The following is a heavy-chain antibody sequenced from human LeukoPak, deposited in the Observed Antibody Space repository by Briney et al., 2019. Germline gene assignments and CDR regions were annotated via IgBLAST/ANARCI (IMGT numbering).Heavy chain of an antibody. CDR1: GASFSSYA. Sequence: WASVKVSCKASGASFSSYAISWVRQAPGQGLEWMGRIIPIFGTPNYAQRFQGRVTITADIVSSTAYMEVNNLTSEDTAVYFCAKQGALRQDYYMDVWGNGTTVTASS. CDR2: IIPIFGTP. J-gene: IGHJ6*03. CDR3: AKQGALRQDYYMDV. V-gene: IGHV1-69*06.